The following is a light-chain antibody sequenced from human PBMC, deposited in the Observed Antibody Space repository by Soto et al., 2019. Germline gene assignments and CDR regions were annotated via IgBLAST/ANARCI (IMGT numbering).Light chain of an antibody. Sequence: QSVLTQPPSASGTPGQRVTISCSGSSSNIGSNTVNWYQQLPGTAPKVLIYSNNQRPSGVPDRCSGSKSGTSASLAISGLQSEDEAHYYCAAWDASVNGHVVFGGGTKLTVL. V-gene: IGLV1-44*01. CDR3: AAWDASVNGHVV. CDR2: SNN. J-gene: IGLJ2*01. CDR1: SSNIGSNT.